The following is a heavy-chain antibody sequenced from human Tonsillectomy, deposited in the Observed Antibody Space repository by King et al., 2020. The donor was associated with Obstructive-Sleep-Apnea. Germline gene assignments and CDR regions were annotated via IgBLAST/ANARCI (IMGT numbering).Heavy chain of an antibody. V-gene: IGHV1-46*01. CDR3: ARGVEGILTGYYDY. CDR1: GYTFTSYY. Sequence: QLVQSGAEVKKPGASVKVFCKASGYTFTSYYMHWVRQAPGQGLELMGIINPSGGSTSDTQKFQGRVTMTRDTSTSTVYMELSSLRSEDTAVYYCARGVEGILTGYYDYWGQGTLVTVSS. J-gene: IGHJ4*02. CDR2: INPSGGST. D-gene: IGHD3-9*01.